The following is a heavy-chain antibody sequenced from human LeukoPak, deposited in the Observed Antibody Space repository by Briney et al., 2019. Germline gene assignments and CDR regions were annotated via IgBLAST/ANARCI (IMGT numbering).Heavy chain of an antibody. CDR1: GFTFSSYW. V-gene: IGHV3-74*01. D-gene: IGHD6-19*01. CDR3: AKERQSEGFDP. Sequence: PGGSLRLSCAASGFTFSSYWMHWVRQAPGKGLVWVSRINSDGSSTSYADSVKGRFTISRDNSKNTLYLQMNSLRAEDTAVYYCAKERQSEGFDPWGQGTLVTVSS. J-gene: IGHJ5*02. CDR2: INSDGSST.